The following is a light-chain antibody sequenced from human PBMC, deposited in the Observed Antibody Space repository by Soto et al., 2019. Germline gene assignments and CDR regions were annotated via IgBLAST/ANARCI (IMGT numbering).Light chain of an antibody. CDR1: SSNLGAPYD. CDR3: QSYDSSLSGYV. J-gene: IGLJ1*01. Sequence: QSALTQPPSVSGAPGQTVIISCRGSSSNLGAPYDVNWFRQLPGTVPRLLIYGNNNRPSGVPDRFSGSKSGTSASLAITGLQAEDEADYYCQSYDSSLSGYVLGTGTKVTVL. V-gene: IGLV1-40*01. CDR2: GNN.